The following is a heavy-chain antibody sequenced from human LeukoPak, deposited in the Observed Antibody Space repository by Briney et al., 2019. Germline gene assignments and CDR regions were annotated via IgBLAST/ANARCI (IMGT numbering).Heavy chain of an antibody. D-gene: IGHD2-2*01. CDR3: AREGYRAFDI. CDR1: GGSISSGSYY. V-gene: IGHV4-61*02. J-gene: IGHJ3*02. Sequence: TLSLTCTVSGGSISSGSYYWSWIRQPAGKGLEWIGRIYTSGSTNYNPSLKSRVTISVDTSKNQFSLKLSSVTAADTAVYYCAREGYRAFDIWGQGTMVTVSS. CDR2: IYTSGST.